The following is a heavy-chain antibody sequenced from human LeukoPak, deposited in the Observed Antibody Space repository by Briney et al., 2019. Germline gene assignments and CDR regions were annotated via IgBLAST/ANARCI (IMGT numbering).Heavy chain of an antibody. J-gene: IGHJ5*02. D-gene: IGHD3-10*01. Sequence: GASLILSCAASGFTFSSYAMSSVRHAPRKGLDWVSAISGCGGSTYYAASVKGRFTISRDNSKNPLYLQMNSLRADDTAVYYCAKGYYGSGDYGWFDPWGQGTLVTVSS. V-gene: IGHV3-23*01. CDR3: AKGYYGSGDYGWFDP. CDR1: GFTFSSYA. CDR2: ISGCGGST.